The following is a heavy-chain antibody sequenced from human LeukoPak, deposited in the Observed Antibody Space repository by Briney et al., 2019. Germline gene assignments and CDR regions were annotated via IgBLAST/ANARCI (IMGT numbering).Heavy chain of an antibody. CDR2: INPNSGGT. V-gene: IGHV1-2*02. J-gene: IGHJ3*02. D-gene: IGHD6-6*01. Sequence: ASVKVSCKASGCTFTGYYIHWVRQAPGQGLEWMGWINPNSGGTNSAQKFQVRVTMTRDTSISTAYMELSRLRSDDTAVYYCARVGEYSSSRGAFDIWGQGTMVTVSS. CDR1: GCTFTGYY. CDR3: ARVGEYSSSRGAFDI.